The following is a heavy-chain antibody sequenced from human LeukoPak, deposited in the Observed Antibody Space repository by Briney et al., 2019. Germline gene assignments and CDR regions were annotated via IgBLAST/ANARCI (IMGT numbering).Heavy chain of an antibody. V-gene: IGHV4-30-2*01. CDR2: IYHSGST. D-gene: IGHD4-23*01. CDR3: AREPVGYYGGNSGYFDY. J-gene: IGHJ4*02. CDR1: GGSISSGGYS. Sequence: SETLSLTCAVSGGSISSGGYSWSWIRQPPGKGLEWIGYIYHSGSTYYNPSLKSRVTISVDRSKNQFSLKLSSVTAADTAVYCCAREPVGYYGGNSGYFDYWGQGTLVTVSS.